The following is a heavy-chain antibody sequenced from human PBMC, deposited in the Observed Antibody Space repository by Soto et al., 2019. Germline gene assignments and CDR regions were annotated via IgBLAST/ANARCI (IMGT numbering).Heavy chain of an antibody. J-gene: IGHJ5*02. D-gene: IGHD2-2*02. CDR1: GYTFTSYG. CDR2: ISAYNGNT. V-gene: IGHV1-18*01. Sequence: ASVKVSFKASGYTFTSYGISWVRQAPGQGLEWMGWISAYNGNTNYAQKLQGRVTMTTDKSTSTAYMELRSLRSDDTAVYYCARDGVDYCSSTSCYTFAGEILHNWFDPWG. CDR3: ARDGVDYCSSTSCYTFAGEILHNWFDP.